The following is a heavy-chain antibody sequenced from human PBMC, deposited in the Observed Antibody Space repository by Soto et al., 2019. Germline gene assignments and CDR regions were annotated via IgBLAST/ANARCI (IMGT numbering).Heavy chain of an antibody. CDR1: VCTFSSYA. V-gene: IGHV3-23*01. J-gene: IGHJ6*01. D-gene: IGHD6-13*01. CDR2: VSGSGDKT. CDR3: AKESSAAVSYWYGMEV. Sequence: PVGSLRLSCASSVCTFSSYAIIWVRHSPGKSLEAVSSVSGSGDKTYYADSVKGRFTISRDNSKSTVFLQMNSLRAEDTAVYYCAKESSAAVSYWYGMEVWGQGTSVTVSS.